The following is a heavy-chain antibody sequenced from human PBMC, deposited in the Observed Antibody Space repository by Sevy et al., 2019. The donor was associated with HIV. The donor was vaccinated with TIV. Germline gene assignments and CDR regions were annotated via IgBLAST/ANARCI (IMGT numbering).Heavy chain of an antibody. CDR1: GFTFGDYW. J-gene: IGHJ4*02. CDR3: AKGVDS. CDR2: IREDGSET. D-gene: IGHD6-13*01. V-gene: IGHV3-7*01. Sequence: GGSLRLSCTASGFTFGDYWMNWVRQAPGKGLEWVGNIREDGSETYYLDSVKGRFTISRDKAKNSLYLQMNSLRAEDTAVYYWAKGVDSWGQGTLVTVSS.